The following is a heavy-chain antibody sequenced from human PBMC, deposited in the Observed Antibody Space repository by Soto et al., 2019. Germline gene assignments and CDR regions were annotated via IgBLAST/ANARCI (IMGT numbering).Heavy chain of an antibody. V-gene: IGHV4-39*01. D-gene: IGHD2-8*01. CDR2: IYYSGST. J-gene: IGHJ4*02. Sequence: QLQLQESGPGLVKPSETLSLTCTVSGGSISSSSYYWGWIRQPPGKGLEWIGSIYYSGSTYYNPSLKSRVTISVDTSKNQFALKLSSVTAADTAVYYCARLQGAWRPPVYYFDHWGQGTLVTVSS. CDR3: ARLQGAWRPPVYYFDH. CDR1: GGSISSSSYY.